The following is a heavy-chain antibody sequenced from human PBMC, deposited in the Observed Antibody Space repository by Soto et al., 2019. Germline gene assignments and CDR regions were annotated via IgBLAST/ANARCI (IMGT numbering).Heavy chain of an antibody. J-gene: IGHJ4*02. CDR1: GYSFINYW. D-gene: IGHD1-26*01. Sequence: PGESLKISCQSSGYSFINYWIGWVRQMPGKGLEWMGIIYPGDSDTRYSPSFQGQVTISADKSITTAYLQWSSLKASDTAIYYCARLLVGASALDYWGQGTLVTVSS. CDR3: ARLLVGASALDY. V-gene: IGHV5-51*01. CDR2: IYPGDSDT.